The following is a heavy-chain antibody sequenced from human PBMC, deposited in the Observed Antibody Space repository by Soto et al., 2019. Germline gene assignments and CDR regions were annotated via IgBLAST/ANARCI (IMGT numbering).Heavy chain of an antibody. CDR1: GYTFTHYF. Sequence: QVRLMQSGPEVRRPGASVTVSCKASGYTFTHYFIHWVRRAPGQGLEWMGYINPKSGDTHYSQTFRGRVSMTRDTSTDTANMGLSSLKSYDTAVYFCARVPGHKNSRGDFWGQGTPITVSS. CDR3: ARVPGHKNSRGDF. D-gene: IGHD1-7*01. CDR2: INPKSGDT. V-gene: IGHV1-2*02. J-gene: IGHJ4*02.